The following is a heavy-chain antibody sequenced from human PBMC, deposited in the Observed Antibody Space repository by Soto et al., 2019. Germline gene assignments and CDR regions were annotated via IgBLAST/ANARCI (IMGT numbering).Heavy chain of an antibody. J-gene: IGHJ6*03. CDR2: IIPILGIA. Sequence: ASVKVSCKASGGTFSSYTISWVRQAPGQGLEWMGRIIPILGIANYAQKFQGRVTITADKSTSTAYMELSSLRSEDTAVYYCARAELELRPEREDYYYYYMDVWGKGTTVTVSS. CDR1: GGTFSSYT. D-gene: IGHD1-7*01. V-gene: IGHV1-69*02. CDR3: ARAELELRPEREDYYYYYMDV.